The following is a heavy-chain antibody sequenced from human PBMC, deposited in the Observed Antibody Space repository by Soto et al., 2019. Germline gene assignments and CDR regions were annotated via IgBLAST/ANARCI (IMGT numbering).Heavy chain of an antibody. CDR3: ARHNYDSSGYSHYYYGMDV. CDR2: INHSGST. D-gene: IGHD3-22*01. Sequence: QVQLQQWGAGLLKPSETLSLTCAVNGGSGGSFSGYYWSWIRQPPGKGLEWIGEINHSGSTNYNPSLRIRVTISVDPPKNQFSLKLSSVTAADTAVYYCARHNYDSSGYSHYYYGMDVWGQGTTVTVSS. V-gene: IGHV4-34*01. J-gene: IGHJ6*02. CDR1: GGSGGSFSGYY.